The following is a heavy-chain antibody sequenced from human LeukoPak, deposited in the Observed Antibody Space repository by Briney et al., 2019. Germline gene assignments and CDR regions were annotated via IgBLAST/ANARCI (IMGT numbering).Heavy chain of an antibody. V-gene: IGHV4-59*01. D-gene: IGHD3-22*01. CDR2: IYYSWST. J-gene: IGHJ4*02. Sequence: PSETLSLTCTVSGGSISSYYWSWIRQPPGKGLEWIGYIYYSWSTNYNPSLKSRVTISVDMSKNQFSLKLSSVTAADTAVYYCARRGTLNYYDSSGYTTHPFDYWGEGTLVTVSS. CDR3: ARRGTLNYYDSSGYTTHPFDY. CDR1: GGSISSYY.